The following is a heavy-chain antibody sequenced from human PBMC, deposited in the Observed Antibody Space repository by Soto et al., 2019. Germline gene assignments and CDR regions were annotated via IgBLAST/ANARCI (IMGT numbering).Heavy chain of an antibody. V-gene: IGHV1-3*01. D-gene: IGHD6-13*01. CDR2: INAGNGNT. CDR3: AGLILSSWYECCFNP. CDR1: GYTFTSYA. Sequence: ASVKVSCKASGYTFTSYAMHWVRQAPGQRLEWMGWINAGNGNTKYSQKFQGRVTITRDTSASTAYMELSSLRSDDTAVYYCAGLILSSWYECCFNPWGQETLVTVS. J-gene: IGHJ5*02.